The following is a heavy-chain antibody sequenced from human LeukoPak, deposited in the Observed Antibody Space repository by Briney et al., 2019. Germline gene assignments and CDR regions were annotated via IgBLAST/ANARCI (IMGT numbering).Heavy chain of an antibody. J-gene: IGHJ6*03. D-gene: IGHD2-8*02. CDR2: INPNSGGT. CDR1: GYTFTGYY. Sequence: GAPVKVSCKASGYTFTGYYMHWVRQAPGQGLEWMGWINPNSGGTNYAQKFQGRVTMTRDTSISTAYMELSRLRSDDTAVYYCARDSGGYYYMDVWGKGTTVTVSS. CDR3: ARDSGGYYYMDV. V-gene: IGHV1-2*02.